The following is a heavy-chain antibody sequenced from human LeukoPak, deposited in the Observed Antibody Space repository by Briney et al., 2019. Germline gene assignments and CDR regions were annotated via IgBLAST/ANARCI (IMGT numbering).Heavy chain of an antibody. D-gene: IGHD1-1*01. Sequence: GGSLRLSCAASGFTFSTYAMTWVRQAPGKGLEWVAQISQDGTESYSVDSVRGRFTISRDNAKNSVYLQMNSLRPEDTAVYYCARDSTGTVFDLWGQGTLVTVSS. CDR1: GFTFSTYA. CDR3: ARDSTGTVFDL. J-gene: IGHJ4*02. CDR2: ISQDGTES. V-gene: IGHV3-7*04.